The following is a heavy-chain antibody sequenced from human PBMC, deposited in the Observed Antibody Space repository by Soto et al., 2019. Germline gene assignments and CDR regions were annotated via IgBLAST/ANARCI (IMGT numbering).Heavy chain of an antibody. CDR2: IYWDDDK. CDR1: GFSLRNSGVG. CDR3: AHLTAGGFYFDY. V-gene: IGHV2-5*02. Sequence: QITLKESGPTLVKPTQTLTLTCTFSGFSLRNSGVGVGWIRQPPGKALEWLALIYWDDDKRYSPSLKSRLTITKDTSKNQLVLTMTTMDPVDTATYYCAHLTAGGFYFDYWGQGTLVTVSS. D-gene: IGHD2-21*02. J-gene: IGHJ4*02.